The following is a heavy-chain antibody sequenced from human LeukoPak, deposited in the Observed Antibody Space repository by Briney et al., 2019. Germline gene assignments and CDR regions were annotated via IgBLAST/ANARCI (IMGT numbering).Heavy chain of an antibody. CDR3: ARDGYYDILTGYYYYYMDV. Sequence: SETLSLTXTVSGGSISSGSYYWSWIRQPAGKGLEWIGRIYTSGSTNYNPSLKSRVTISVDTSKNQFSLKLSSVTAADTAVYYCARDGYYDILTGYYYYYMDVWGTGTTVTVSS. J-gene: IGHJ6*03. V-gene: IGHV4-61*02. CDR1: GGSISSGSYY. D-gene: IGHD3-9*01. CDR2: IYTSGST.